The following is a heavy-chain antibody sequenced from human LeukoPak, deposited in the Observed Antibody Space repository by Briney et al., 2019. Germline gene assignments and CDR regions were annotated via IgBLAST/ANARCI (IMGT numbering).Heavy chain of an antibody. CDR1: GFTFSSYG. V-gene: IGHV3-33*01. CDR3: ATDQVYVPDY. CDR2: IWFDGSNK. J-gene: IGHJ4*02. Sequence: GGSLRLSCAASGFTFSSYGMHWVRQAPGKGLEWVAVIWFDGSNKYYADSVKGRFTISRDNSKNTLFLQMNNLRAEDTAVYYCATDQVYVPDYWGQGTLVTVSS. D-gene: IGHD3-16*01.